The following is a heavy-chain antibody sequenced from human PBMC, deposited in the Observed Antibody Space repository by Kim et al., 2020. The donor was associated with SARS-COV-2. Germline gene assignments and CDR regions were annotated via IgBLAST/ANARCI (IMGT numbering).Heavy chain of an antibody. CDR2: INHSGST. Sequence: SETLSLTCAVYGGSFSGYYWSWIRQPPGKGLEWIGEINHSGSTNYNPSLKSRVTISVDTSKNQFSLKLSSVTAADTAVYYCARGGGFSRATSDYWGKGTLVTVSS. CDR1: GGSFSGYY. V-gene: IGHV4-34*01. D-gene: IGHD2-15*01. J-gene: IGHJ4*02. CDR3: ARGGGFSRATSDY.